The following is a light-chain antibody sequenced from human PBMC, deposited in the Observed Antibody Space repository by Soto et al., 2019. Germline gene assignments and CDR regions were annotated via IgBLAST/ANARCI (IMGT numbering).Light chain of an antibody. CDR2: SND. CDR3: AAWDDRLSGRV. V-gene: IGLV1-47*02. CDR1: SSNIEKNY. J-gene: IGLJ1*01. Sequence: QSVLTQPSSASGTPGQRVTISCSGSSSNIEKNYVYRYQQLPGTAPKLLIYSNDHRPSGVPDRFSGSKSGTSASLAISGLRSEDEGDYYCAAWDDRLSGRVFGTGTKLTVL.